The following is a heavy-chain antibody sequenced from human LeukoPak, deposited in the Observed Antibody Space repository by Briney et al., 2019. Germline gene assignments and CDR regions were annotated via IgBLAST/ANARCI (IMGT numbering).Heavy chain of an antibody. J-gene: IGHJ4*02. D-gene: IGHD2-2*01. V-gene: IGHV3-21*01. CDR2: ISSSSSYI. CDR3: ASALYCSSTSCPHY. Sequence: GGSLRLSCAASGFTFSSYSMNWVRQAPGKGLEWVSSISSSSSYIYYADSVKGRFTISRDNAKNSLYLQMNSLRAEDTAVYYCASALYCSSTSCPHYWGQGTLVTVSS. CDR1: GFTFSSYS.